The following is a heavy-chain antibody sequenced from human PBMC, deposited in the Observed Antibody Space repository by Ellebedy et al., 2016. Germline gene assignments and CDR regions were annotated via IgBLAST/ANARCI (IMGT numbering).Heavy chain of an antibody. V-gene: IGHV1-18*01. J-gene: IGHJ5*02. CDR3: AKDRLVGATRWFDP. Sequence: ASVKVSCKASGYTFTSYGISWARQAPGQGLEWMGWISAYNGNTNYAQKLQGRVTMTTDTSTSTAYMELRSLRSDDTAVYYCAKDRLVGATRWFDPWGQGTLVTVSS. CDR2: ISAYNGNT. CDR1: GYTFTSYG. D-gene: IGHD1-26*01.